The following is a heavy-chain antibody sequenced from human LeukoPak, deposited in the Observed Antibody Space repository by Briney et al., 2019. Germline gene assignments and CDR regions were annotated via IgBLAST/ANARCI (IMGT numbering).Heavy chain of an antibody. CDR2: IYYSGIT. CDR1: GGSVTTSSFY. D-gene: IGHD2-2*01. CDR3: AKSGPAAGRPDAFDI. Sequence: SETLSLTCTLSGGSVTTSSFYWAWIRQPPGKGLECIGTIYYSGITYYHSSLKSRVTISVDTSKNQFSLTLTSVTAADTAVYFCAKSGPAAGRPDAFDIWGQGTMVTVSS. V-gene: IGHV4-39*07. J-gene: IGHJ3*02.